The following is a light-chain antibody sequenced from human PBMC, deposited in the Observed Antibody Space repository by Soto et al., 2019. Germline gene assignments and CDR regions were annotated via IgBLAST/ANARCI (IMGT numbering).Light chain of an antibody. CDR3: QHYDSPRRK. CDR1: QSISGRF. Sequence: EIVLTQSPGTLSLSPGGRAALSCRASQSISGRFLAWYQQKPGQAPSLLIYGASTRATGIPDRFSGSGSGTDFTLTISRLEPEDFAVYFCQHYDSPRRKFGQGTKVDIK. J-gene: IGKJ1*01. V-gene: IGKV3-20*01. CDR2: GAS.